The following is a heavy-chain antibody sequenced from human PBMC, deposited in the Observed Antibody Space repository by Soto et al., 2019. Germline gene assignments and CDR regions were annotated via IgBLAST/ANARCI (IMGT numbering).Heavy chain of an antibody. CDR3: ARDASDYEAFDI. CDR2: ISSSGSTI. CDR1: GFTFSVYY. V-gene: IGHV3-11*01. J-gene: IGHJ3*02. Sequence: GGSLRLSCAVSGFTFSVYYMSLIRQAPGKGLEWVSYISSSGSTIYYADSVKGRFTISRDNAKNSLYLQMNSLRAEDTAVYYCARDASDYEAFDIWGQGTMVTVSS. D-gene: IGHD5-12*01.